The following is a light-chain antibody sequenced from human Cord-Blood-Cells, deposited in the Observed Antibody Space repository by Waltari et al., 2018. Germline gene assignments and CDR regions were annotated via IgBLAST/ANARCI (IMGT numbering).Light chain of an antibody. CDR2: KAS. Sequence: SYELTQPSSVSVSPGQTARITCSGDVLAKKYARWFQQKPGQAPELVIYKASERPSGAPGRFAGSSSGTTVTLTLSGAQVEDEADYYCYSAADNNWVFGGGTKLTVL. CDR1: VLAKKY. J-gene: IGLJ3*02. V-gene: IGLV3-27*01. CDR3: YSAADNNWV.